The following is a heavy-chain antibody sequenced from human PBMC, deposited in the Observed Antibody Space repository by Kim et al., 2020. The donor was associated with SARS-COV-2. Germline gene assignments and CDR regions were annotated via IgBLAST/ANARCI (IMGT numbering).Heavy chain of an antibody. Sequence: YAVSVKSRITINPDPSTNQFSLQLNSVTPEDTAVYYCATGYSSGWYYFDYWGQGTLVTVSS. CDR3: ATGYSSGWYYFDY. V-gene: IGHV6-1*01. J-gene: IGHJ4*02. D-gene: IGHD6-19*01.